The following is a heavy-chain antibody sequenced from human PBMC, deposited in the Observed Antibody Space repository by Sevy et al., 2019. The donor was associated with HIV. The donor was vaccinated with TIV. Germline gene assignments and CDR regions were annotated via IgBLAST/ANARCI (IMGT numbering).Heavy chain of an antibody. Sequence: SETLSLTCTVSGGSISSSSYYWGWIRQPPGKGLEWIGSIYYSGSTYSNPSLRSRVTISVDTSKNQFSLKLSSVTAADTAVYYCARSIVTTKGTFDYWGQGTLVTVSS. D-gene: IGHD4-4*01. V-gene: IGHV4-39*01. CDR2: IYYSGST. CDR3: ARSIVTTKGTFDY. CDR1: GGSISSSSYY. J-gene: IGHJ4*02.